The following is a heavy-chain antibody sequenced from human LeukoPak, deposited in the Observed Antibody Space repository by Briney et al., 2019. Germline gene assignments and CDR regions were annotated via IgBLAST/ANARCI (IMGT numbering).Heavy chain of an antibody. CDR2: ISYDGGNK. J-gene: IGHJ2*01. CDR1: GFTLNTYA. CDR3: ARGGDSSRWYYYFDL. V-gene: IGHV3-30-3*01. Sequence: PGGSLRLSCAASGFTLNTYAINWVRQAPGKGLEWVAVISYDGGNKYYADSVKGRFTISRDNSKNTVYLQMNSLRAEDTAVYYCARGGDSSRWYYYFDLWGRGTLVTVSS. D-gene: IGHD6-13*01.